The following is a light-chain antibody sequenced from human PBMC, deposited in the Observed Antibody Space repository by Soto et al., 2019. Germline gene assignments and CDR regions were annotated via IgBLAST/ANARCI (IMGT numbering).Light chain of an antibody. Sequence: QSALTQPASVSGSPGQSITISCTGTSGDIGSYNRVSWYQQHPGKAPKLIIYEVTDRPSGVSNRFSGSKSGNTASLTISGLQAEDEAEYYCSSYTAGGTIFGTGTKLTVL. CDR3: SSYTAGGTI. CDR1: SGDIGSYNR. V-gene: IGLV2-14*01. J-gene: IGLJ1*01. CDR2: EVT.